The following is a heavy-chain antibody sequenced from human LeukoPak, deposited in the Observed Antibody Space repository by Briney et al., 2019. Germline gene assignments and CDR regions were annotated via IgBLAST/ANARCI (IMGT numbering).Heavy chain of an antibody. CDR2: IYPGDSDT. D-gene: IGHD2-8*01. J-gene: IGHJ5*02. V-gene: IGHV5-51*01. CDR1: GYSFTSYW. Sequence: GESLKISCKGSGYSFTSYWIGWVRQMPGKGLEWMGIIYPGDSDTRYSPSFQGQVTISADKSISTAYLQWSSLKASDTAMYYCARYCTNGVCQENWLDPWGQGTLVTVSS. CDR3: ARYCTNGVCQENWLDP.